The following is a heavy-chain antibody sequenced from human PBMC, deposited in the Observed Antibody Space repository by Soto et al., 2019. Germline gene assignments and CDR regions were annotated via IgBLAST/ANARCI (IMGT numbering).Heavy chain of an antibody. CDR1: GFTFSSYA. J-gene: IGHJ6*03. CDR3: AKSGATARRGYYMDV. Sequence: GGSLRLSCAASGFTFSSYAMSWVRQAPGKGLEWVSAISGSGGSTYYADSVKGRFTISRDNSKNTLYLQMNSLRAEDTAVYYLAKSGATARRGYYMDVWGKGTTVTVSS. V-gene: IGHV3-23*01. D-gene: IGHD1-26*01. CDR2: ISGSGGST.